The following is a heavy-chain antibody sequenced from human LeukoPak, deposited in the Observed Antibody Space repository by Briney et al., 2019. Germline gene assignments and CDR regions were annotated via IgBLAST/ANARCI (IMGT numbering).Heavy chain of an antibody. CDR2: IDYSGNT. CDR3: ARWYYDSSGYRYFDY. CDR1: GVSISTYY. D-gene: IGHD3-22*01. V-gene: IGHV4-59*12. Sequence: PSETLCLTCTVSGVSISTYYWTWIRQPPGKGLEWIGNIDYSGNTKYNPSLKSRVTISVDTSKNHFSLKLSSVTAADTAVYYCARWYYDSSGYRYFDYWGQGTLVIVSS. J-gene: IGHJ4*02.